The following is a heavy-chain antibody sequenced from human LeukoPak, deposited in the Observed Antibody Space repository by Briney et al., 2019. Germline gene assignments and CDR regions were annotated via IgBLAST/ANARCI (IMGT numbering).Heavy chain of an antibody. V-gene: IGHV3-48*04. D-gene: IGHD1-1*01. CDR3: ADNLSR. Sequence: GGSLRLSCAASGFTLSTTSMNWVRQAPGKGLEWISYIDKSSNPIYYADSVLGRFTISRDSAKNSLYLQMNSLRAEDTAVYFCADNLSRWGQGTLVTVSS. J-gene: IGHJ4*02. CDR2: IDKSSNPI. CDR1: GFTLSTTS.